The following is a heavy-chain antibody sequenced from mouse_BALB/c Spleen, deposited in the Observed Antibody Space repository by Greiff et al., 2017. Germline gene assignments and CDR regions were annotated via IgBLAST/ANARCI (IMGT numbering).Heavy chain of an antibody. D-gene: IGHD2-2*01. J-gene: IGHJ2*01. CDR2: ISSGGGST. CDR3: ARRLKRGYLYYFDY. V-gene: IGHV5-12-1*01. CDR1: GFAFSSYD. Sequence: EVQRVESGGGLVKPGGSLKLSCAASGFAFSSYDMSWVRQTPEKRLEWVAYISSGGGSTYYPDTVKGRFTISRDNAKNTLYLQMSSLKSEDTAMYYCARRLKRGYLYYFDYWGQGTTLTVSS.